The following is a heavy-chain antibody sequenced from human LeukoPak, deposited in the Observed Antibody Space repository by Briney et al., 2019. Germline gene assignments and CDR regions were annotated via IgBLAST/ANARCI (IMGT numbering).Heavy chain of an antibody. Sequence: GGSLRLSCAASGFTFSSYAMHWVRQAPGKGLEWVAVISYDGSNKYYADSVKGRFTISRDNSKNTLYLQMNSLRAEDTAVYYCAKQDIPWAYYFDYWGQGTLVTVSS. D-gene: IGHD2-15*01. V-gene: IGHV3-30-3*02. CDR2: ISYDGSNK. CDR1: GFTFSSYA. CDR3: AKQDIPWAYYFDY. J-gene: IGHJ4*02.